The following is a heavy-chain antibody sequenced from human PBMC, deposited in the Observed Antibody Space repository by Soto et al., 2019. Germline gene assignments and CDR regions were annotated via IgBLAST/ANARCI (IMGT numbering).Heavy chain of an antibody. CDR2: IYESGST. CDR1: GGSISRGGYS. V-gene: IGHV4-30-2*01. Sequence: SETLSLTCAVSGGSISRGGYSWIWIRQPPGKGLEWIGYIYESGSTYYNPSLKSRVTISVDTSKNQFSLKLSSVTAADTAVYYCMLGSGWKDFDYWGQGTLVTVSS. D-gene: IGHD3-22*01. CDR3: MLGSGWKDFDY. J-gene: IGHJ4*02.